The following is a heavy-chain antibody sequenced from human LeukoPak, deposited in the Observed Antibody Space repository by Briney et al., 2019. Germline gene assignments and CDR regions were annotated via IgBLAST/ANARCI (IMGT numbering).Heavy chain of an antibody. D-gene: IGHD3-22*01. CDR2: IHHSGST. CDR1: GASISSYY. CDR3: ARDGRMYDKSGFYYLDY. J-gene: IGHJ4*02. Sequence: SETLSLTCAVSGASISSYYWNWIRQPPGKGLEWIGYIHHSGSTNSNPSLKSRVTMSVDTSKRQFSLRLSSVTAADTAVYYCARDGRMYDKSGFYYLDYWGQGTLATVSS. V-gene: IGHV4-59*01.